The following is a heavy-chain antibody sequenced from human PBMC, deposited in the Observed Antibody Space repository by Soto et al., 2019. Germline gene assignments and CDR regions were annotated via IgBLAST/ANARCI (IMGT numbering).Heavy chain of an antibody. CDR3: AHIVVAGLGYYFDY. CDR1: GFSLSSTRMA. J-gene: IGHJ4*02. Sequence: QITLKESGPTLVKPTQTLTLTCTFSGFSLSSTRMAVGWIRQPPGKALEWLALIYWDDDKRYSPFLKSRLTITKDTPKTQVVLTMSPMDPVDTARYYCAHIVVAGLGYYFDYWVQGTLVTVSS. CDR2: IYWDDDK. D-gene: IGHD6-19*01. V-gene: IGHV2-5*02.